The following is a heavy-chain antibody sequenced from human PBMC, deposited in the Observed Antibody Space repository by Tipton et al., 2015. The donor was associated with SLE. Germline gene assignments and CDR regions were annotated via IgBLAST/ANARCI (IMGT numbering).Heavy chain of an antibody. CDR1: GGSFSGYY. CDR3: ARSSSSSWYYFDY. J-gene: IGHJ4*02. CDR2: IYHSGST. D-gene: IGHD6-13*01. V-gene: IGHV4-30-2*01. Sequence: TLSLTCAVYGGSFSGYYWSWIRQPPGKGLEWIGYIYHSGSTYYNPSLKSRVTISVDRSKNQFSLKLSSVTAADTAVYYCARSSSSSWYYFDYWGRGTLVTVSS.